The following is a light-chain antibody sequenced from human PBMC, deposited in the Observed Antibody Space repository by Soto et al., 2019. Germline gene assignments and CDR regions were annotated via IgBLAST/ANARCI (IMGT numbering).Light chain of an antibody. CDR1: QGVTSD. Sequence: EIVMTQSPATLSVSPGERATLSCRASQGVTSDLAWYQLKPGQVPRLLIYGASTGATGIPARFSGSGSGTEFTLTINSLQSEDFAIYYCQQYNSWPITFGGGTKVEI. CDR3: QQYNSWPIT. CDR2: GAS. V-gene: IGKV3-15*01. J-gene: IGKJ4*01.